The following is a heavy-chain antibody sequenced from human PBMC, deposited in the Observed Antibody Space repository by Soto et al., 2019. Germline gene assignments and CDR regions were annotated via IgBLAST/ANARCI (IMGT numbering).Heavy chain of an antibody. CDR2: IKSKAGGGAI. CDR3: TTDGNFGGVVVAFHL. J-gene: IGHJ3*01. Sequence: EVQMVESGGGLVKPGGSLRLSCAVSGFSFTEAWMNWVRQAPGKGLEWVGRIKSKAGGGAIDYAAPVKGRFTISRDDSKDTLYLQINSLKTEDTAVYYCTTDGNFGGVVVAFHLWGQGTILTVSS. CDR1: GFSFTEAW. V-gene: IGHV3-15*07. D-gene: IGHD3-10*01.